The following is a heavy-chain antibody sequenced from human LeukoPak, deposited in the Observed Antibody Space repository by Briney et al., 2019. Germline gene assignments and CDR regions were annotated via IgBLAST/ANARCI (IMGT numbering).Heavy chain of an antibody. CDR1: GGSISSGGYY. CDR2: IYYSGST. CDR3: ARDGGNGLFDY. J-gene: IGHJ4*02. Sequence: SETLSLTCTVSGGSISSGGYYWSWIRQHPGKGLEWIGYIYYSGSTYYNPPLKSRVTISVDTSKNQFSLKLSSVTAADTAVYYCARDGGNGLFDYWGQGTLVTVSS. D-gene: IGHD4-23*01. V-gene: IGHV4-31*03.